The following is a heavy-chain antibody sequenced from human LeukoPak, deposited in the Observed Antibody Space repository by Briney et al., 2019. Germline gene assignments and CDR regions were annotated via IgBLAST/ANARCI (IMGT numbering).Heavy chain of an antibody. Sequence: PSETLSLTCTVAGGSISSTSYQWGWIRQPPGKGLEWIGNIYYSGSTYYNPSLKSRVTISVDTSKNQFSLKLSSVTAADTAVYYCARTNDSSGYENIHFDYWGQGTLVTVSS. CDR3: ARTNDSSGYENIHFDY. V-gene: IGHV4-39*07. D-gene: IGHD3-22*01. CDR2: IYYSGST. J-gene: IGHJ4*02. CDR1: GGSISSTSYQ.